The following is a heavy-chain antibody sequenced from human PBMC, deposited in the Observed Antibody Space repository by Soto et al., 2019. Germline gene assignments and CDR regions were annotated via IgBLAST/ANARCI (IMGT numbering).Heavy chain of an antibody. V-gene: IGHV3-30-3*01. D-gene: IGHD3-10*01. Sequence: QVQLVESGGGVVQPGRSLRLSCAASGFTFSSYAMHWVRQAPGKGLEWVAVISYDGSNKYYAYSVKGRVTISRDNSKNKLYLQMNSLRAEDTAVYDCARDLYEVLLWFGEDYYYCLDVWGQGTPGTVSS. J-gene: IGHJ6*02. CDR2: ISYDGSNK. CDR1: GFTFSSYA. CDR3: ARDLYEVLLWFGEDYYYCLDV.